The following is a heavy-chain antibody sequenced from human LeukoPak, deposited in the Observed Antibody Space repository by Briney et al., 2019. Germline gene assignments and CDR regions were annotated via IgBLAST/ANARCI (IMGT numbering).Heavy chain of an antibody. CDR2: ISYDGSNK. J-gene: IGHJ4*02. CDR3: ARRRVGPSWGVFDY. V-gene: IGHV3-30*03. CDR1: GFTFSSYG. D-gene: IGHD1-26*01. Sequence: GGSLRLSCAASGFTFSSYGMHWVRQAPGKGLEWVAVISYDGSNKYYADSVKGRFTISRDNSKNTLYLQMNSLRAEDTAVYYCARRRVGPSWGVFDYWGQGTLVTVSS.